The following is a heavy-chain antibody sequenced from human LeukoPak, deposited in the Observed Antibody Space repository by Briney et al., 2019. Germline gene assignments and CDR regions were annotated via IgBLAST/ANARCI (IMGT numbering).Heavy chain of an antibody. CDR2: IYYSGST. D-gene: IGHD2-2*01. CDR3: ARSKNQLLSY. V-gene: IGHV4-59*12. J-gene: IGHJ4*02. Sequence: SETLFLTCTVSGGSISSYYWSWIRQPPGKGLEWIGYIYYSGSTNYNPSLKSRVTISVDTSKNQFSLKLSSVTAADTAVYYCARSKNQLLSYWGQGTLVTVSS. CDR1: GGSISSYY.